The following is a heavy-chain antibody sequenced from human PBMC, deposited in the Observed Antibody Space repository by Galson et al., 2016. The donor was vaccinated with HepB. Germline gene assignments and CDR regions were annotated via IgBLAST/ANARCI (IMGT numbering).Heavy chain of an antibody. V-gene: IGHV1-46*02. CDR1: GYTFNTYN. J-gene: IGHJ4*02. Sequence: VKVSCKASGYTFNTYNMHWVRQAPGQGLEWMGIIKPSGGNTISAQKFQDRITMTRDTSTSTVYMELISLRSEDTAVYYCARELDHSFYFDYWGQGTLLTVSS. D-gene: IGHD1-14*01. CDR3: ARELDHSFYFDY. CDR2: IKPSGGNT.